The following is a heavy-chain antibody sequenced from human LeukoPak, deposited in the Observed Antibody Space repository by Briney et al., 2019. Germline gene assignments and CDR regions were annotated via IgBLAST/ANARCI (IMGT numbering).Heavy chain of an antibody. D-gene: IGHD3-10*02. CDR1: GFTFSNYG. Sequence: GGSLRLSCAASGFTFSNYGMHWVRQAPGKGLEWVAVIWYDGSNRYYADSVKGRLTISRDNSKNTLYLQMNSLRAEDTAVYYCARHRDPYYVSAFDIWGQGTMVTVSS. CDR2: IWYDGSNR. CDR3: ARHRDPYYVSAFDI. V-gene: IGHV3-33*01. J-gene: IGHJ3*02.